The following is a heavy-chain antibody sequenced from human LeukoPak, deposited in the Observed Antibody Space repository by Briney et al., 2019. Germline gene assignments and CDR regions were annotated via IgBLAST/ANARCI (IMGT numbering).Heavy chain of an antibody. D-gene: IGHD6-6*01. Sequence: ASVKVSCKVSGYTLSEVSMHWVRQPPGKGLEWMGGFSPENGEAVYAQKFQGRVTMTEDTSTDTATMDLSSLRSEDTAVYFCVKYLSSSSSLFDYWGHGTLITVSS. CDR2: FSPENGEA. CDR1: GYTLSEVS. V-gene: IGHV1-24*01. CDR3: VKYLSSSSSLFDY. J-gene: IGHJ4*01.